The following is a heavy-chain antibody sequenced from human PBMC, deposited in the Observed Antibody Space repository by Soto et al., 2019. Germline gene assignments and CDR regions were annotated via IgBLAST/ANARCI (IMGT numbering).Heavy chain of an antibody. D-gene: IGHD5-18*01. CDR3: ARSGYSYGPNPLLY. CDR2: IYYSGST. CDR1: GGSMSSGGYY. Sequence: QVQLQESGPGLVKPSQTLSLTCTVSGGSMSSGGYYWSWISQHPGKGLEWIGYIYYSGSTYYNPSLKSRVTISVDTSKNQFSLKLSSVTAADTAVYYCARSGYSYGPNPLLYWGQGTLVTVSS. V-gene: IGHV4-31*03. J-gene: IGHJ4*02.